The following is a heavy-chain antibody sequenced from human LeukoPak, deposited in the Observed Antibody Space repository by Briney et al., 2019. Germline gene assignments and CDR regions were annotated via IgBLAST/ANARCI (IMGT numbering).Heavy chain of an antibody. CDR3: ARHRSGWLQSSFDY. V-gene: IGHV4-39*01. CDR1: GGSISSSSSY. D-gene: IGHD5-24*01. J-gene: IGHJ4*02. Sequence: SETLSLTCSVSGGSISSSSSYWRWIRQPPGKGLEWIGSIYYSGSSFDNPALKSRVTISVDTSKNQFSLKLSSVTAADTAVYYCARHRSGWLQSSFDYWGQGTLVTVSS. CDR2: IYYSGSS.